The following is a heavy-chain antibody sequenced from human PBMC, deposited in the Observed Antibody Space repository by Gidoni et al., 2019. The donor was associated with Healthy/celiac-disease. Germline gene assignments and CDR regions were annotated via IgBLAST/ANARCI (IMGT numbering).Heavy chain of an antibody. V-gene: IGHV3-66*02. D-gene: IGHD3-16*01. Sequence: EVQPVESGGGLVQPGGSLRLSCAASGFTVSSNYMSWVRQAPGKGLEWVSVIYSGGSTYYADSVKGRFTISRDNSKNTLYLQMNSLRAEDTAVYYCARDTLGGLLPDYWGQGTLVTVSS. CDR1: GFTVSSNY. CDR3: ARDTLGGLLPDY. CDR2: IYSGGST. J-gene: IGHJ4*02.